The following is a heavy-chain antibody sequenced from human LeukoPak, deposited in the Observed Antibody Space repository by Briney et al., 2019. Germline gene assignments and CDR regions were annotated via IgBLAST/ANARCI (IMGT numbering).Heavy chain of an antibody. D-gene: IGHD6-13*01. CDR1: GYTFPSYG. CDR2: ISPYSGNT. V-gene: IGHV1-18*01. Sequence: GASVKVSCKASGYTFPSYGITWVRQAPGQGLECMGWISPYSGNTDYAQKFQGRVTMTTDTSTTTAYMELRSLRSYDRAVYYCARASGVSAAGSPYYFDYWGQGTLVTVSS. CDR3: ARASGVSAAGSPYYFDY. J-gene: IGHJ4*02.